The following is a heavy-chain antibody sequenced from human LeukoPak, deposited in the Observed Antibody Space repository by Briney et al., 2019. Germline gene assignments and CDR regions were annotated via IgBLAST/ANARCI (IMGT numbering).Heavy chain of an antibody. D-gene: IGHD6-19*01. CDR1: GGSISSSSYY. J-gene: IGHJ4*02. CDR2: IYYSGST. CDR3: ARPGRAVAGAVDY. V-gene: IGHV4-39*01. Sequence: SETLSLTCTVSGGSISSSSYYWGWIRQPPGKGLEWIGSIYYSGSTYYNPSLKSRVTISVDTSKNQFSLKLSSVTAADTAVYYRARPGRAVAGAVDYWGQGTLVTVSS.